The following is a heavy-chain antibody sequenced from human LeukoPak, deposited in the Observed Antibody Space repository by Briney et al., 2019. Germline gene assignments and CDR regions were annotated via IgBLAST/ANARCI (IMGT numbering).Heavy chain of an antibody. J-gene: IGHJ4*02. CDR1: GFTFSSYA. CDR2: ISDSGGST. Sequence: PGGSLRLSCAASGFTFSSYAMSWLRQAPGKKLEWVSGISDSGGSTYNADSVKGRFSISRDNSKNTLFLQMNSLRAEDTAVYYCVKVRGNMILTPGDYWGQGTLVTVSS. CDR3: VKVRGNMILTPGDY. D-gene: IGHD3-10*01. V-gene: IGHV3-23*01.